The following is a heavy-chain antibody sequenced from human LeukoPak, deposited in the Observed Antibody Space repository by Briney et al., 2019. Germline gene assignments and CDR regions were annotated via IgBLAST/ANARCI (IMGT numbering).Heavy chain of an antibody. CDR1: GGSISTSY. Sequence: PSETLSLTCTVSGGSISTSYWSWIRQAPGKGLEWVSYISSSNSYTNYADSVKGRFYADSVKGRFTISRDNAKNSLYLQMNSLRAEDTAVYYCASLTYYFDSSGYYPGYFQHWGQGTLVTVSS. V-gene: IGHV3-11*03. CDR2: ISSSNSYT. D-gene: IGHD3-22*01. CDR3: ASLTYYFDSSGYYPGYFQH. J-gene: IGHJ1*01.